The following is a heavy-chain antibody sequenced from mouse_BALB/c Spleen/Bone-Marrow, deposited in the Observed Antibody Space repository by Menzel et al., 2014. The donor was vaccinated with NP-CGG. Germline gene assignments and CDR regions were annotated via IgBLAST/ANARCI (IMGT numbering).Heavy chain of an antibody. J-gene: IGHJ3*01. Sequence: QVQLKQSGPGLVAPSQSLSIPCTVSGFSLTGYGVNWVRQPPGKGLEWLGTIWVDGSTDYNSALKSRLSISKDNSKSQVFLKMNSLQTDDTARYYCARGGGNPFAYWGQGTLVTVSA. V-gene: IGHV2-6-7*01. CDR1: GFSLTGYG. CDR3: ARGGGNPFAY. D-gene: IGHD2-1*01. CDR2: IWVDGST.